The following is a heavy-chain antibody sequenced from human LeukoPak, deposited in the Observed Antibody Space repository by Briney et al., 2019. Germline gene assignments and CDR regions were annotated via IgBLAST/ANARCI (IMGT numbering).Heavy chain of an antibody. J-gene: IGHJ4*02. Sequence: PGRSLRLSCAASGFTFSSYAMHWVRQAPGKGLEWVAVISYDGSNKYYADSVKGRFTISRDNSKNTLYLQMDSLRAEDTAVYYCARAMVVVVPAASYYFDYWGQGTPVTVSS. CDR1: GFTFSSYA. V-gene: IGHV3-30-3*01. D-gene: IGHD2-2*01. CDR3: ARAMVVVVPAASYYFDY. CDR2: ISYDGSNK.